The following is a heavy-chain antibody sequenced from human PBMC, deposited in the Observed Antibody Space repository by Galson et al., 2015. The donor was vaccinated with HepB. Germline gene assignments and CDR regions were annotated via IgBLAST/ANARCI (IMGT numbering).Heavy chain of an antibody. J-gene: IGHJ3*01. D-gene: IGHD3/OR15-3a*01. CDR2: ISSSSSYI. Sequence: SLRLSCATSGFALNSYSVNWIRQAPGKGLEWVASISSSSSYIHYVDSVKGRFTISRDNAKNSMDLQMNGLREDDTAVYFRVRGLYEFWGGYRPDTFDLWGQGTMVTVSS. V-gene: IGHV3-21*06. CDR3: VRGLYEFWGGYRPDTFDL. CDR1: GFALNSYS.